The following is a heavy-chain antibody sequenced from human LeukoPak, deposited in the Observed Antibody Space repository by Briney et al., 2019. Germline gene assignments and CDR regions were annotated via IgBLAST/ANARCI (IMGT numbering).Heavy chain of an antibody. Sequence: GRSLRLSCAASGFTFSSYAMHWVRQAPGKGLEGVAVISYDGSNKYYADSVKGRFTISRDNSKNTLYLQMNSLRAEDTAVYYCARDPDIVGSAADYWGQGTLVTVSS. CDR2: ISYDGSNK. CDR3: ARDPDIVGSAADY. CDR1: GFTFSSYA. V-gene: IGHV3-30*04. D-gene: IGHD2-15*01. J-gene: IGHJ4*02.